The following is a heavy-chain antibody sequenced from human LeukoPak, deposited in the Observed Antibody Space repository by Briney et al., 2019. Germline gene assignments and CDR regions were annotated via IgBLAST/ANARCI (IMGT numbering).Heavy chain of an antibody. D-gene: IGHD3-22*01. V-gene: IGHV4-59*01. CDR2: IYYSGST. CDR3: ARSSEGRYYYDSSGFSYYYYYMDV. J-gene: IGHJ6*03. CDR1: GGSLSSYY. Sequence: PSETLSLTCAVSGGSLSSYYWSWIRQPPGKGLEWVGYIYYSGSTYYNPSLRSRVTISVETSKNQFSLKLSSVTAADTAVYYCARSSEGRYYYDSSGFSYYYYYMDVWGKGTTVTISS.